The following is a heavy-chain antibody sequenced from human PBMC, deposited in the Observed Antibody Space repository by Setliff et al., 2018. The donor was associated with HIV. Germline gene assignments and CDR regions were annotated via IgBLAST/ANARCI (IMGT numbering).Heavy chain of an antibody. D-gene: IGHD3-10*01. J-gene: IGHJ6*02. CDR1: GGTFTSYV. Sequence: SVKVSCKASGGTFTSYVISWVRQAPGQGLEWMGGIIPILGIASYSQKFQGRVTITADKSTSTAYMELSSLRAEDTAVYYCARILSSRGIIEAYYYAMDVWGQGTTVTVSS. CDR3: ARILSSRGIIEAYYYAMDV. CDR2: IIPILGIA. V-gene: IGHV1-69*10.